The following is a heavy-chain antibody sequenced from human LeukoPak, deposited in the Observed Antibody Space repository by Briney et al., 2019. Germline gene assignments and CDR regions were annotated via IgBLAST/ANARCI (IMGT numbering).Heavy chain of an antibody. V-gene: IGHV3-23*01. CDR1: GFTFSSYA. D-gene: IGHD5-12*01. Sequence: GGSPRLSCAASGFTFSSYAMSWVRQAPGKGLEWVSAISGSGGSTYYADSVKGRFTISRDNSKNTLYLQMNSLRAEDTAVYYCAKSSGYDPTQPNPDYWGQGTLVTVSS. J-gene: IGHJ4*02. CDR2: ISGSGGST. CDR3: AKSSGYDPTQPNPDY.